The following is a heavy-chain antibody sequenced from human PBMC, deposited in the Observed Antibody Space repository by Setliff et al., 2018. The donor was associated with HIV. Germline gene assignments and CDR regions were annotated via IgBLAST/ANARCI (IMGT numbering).Heavy chain of an antibody. J-gene: IGHJ6*02. CDR2: IYYMGRT. V-gene: IGHV4-59*01. CDR3: ARMDSSTWPDYYFYGMDV. Sequence: LSLTCTVSGGSISGSVWSWIRQPPGKGLELVGYIYYMGRTTYNPSLKSRLTISVDKSKSQFSLKVRSVTAADTAVYYCARMDSSTWPDYYFYGMDVWGQGTTVTVSS. CDR1: GGSISGSV. D-gene: IGHD2-2*01.